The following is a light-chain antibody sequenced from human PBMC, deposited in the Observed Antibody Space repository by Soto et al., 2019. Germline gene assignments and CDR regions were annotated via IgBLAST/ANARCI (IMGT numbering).Light chain of an antibody. J-gene: IGLJ1*01. Sequence: QSLPAHLASVSGSPGQSKTSSCSETRIGVGGTNYISWYLQHPGEAPKLIMYDVSNRPSGVSDRFFGSKAHNTATLTVSGLQPEDEADYYCCSYTRFRTYVFGTRTKGTVL. CDR2: DVS. CDR3: CSYTRFRTYV. V-gene: IGLV2-14*03. CDR1: RIGVGGTNY.